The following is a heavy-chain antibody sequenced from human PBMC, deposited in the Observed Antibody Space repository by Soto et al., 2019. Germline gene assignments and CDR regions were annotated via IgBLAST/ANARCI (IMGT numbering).Heavy chain of an antibody. D-gene: IGHD3-16*01. Sequence: QVQLQEAGPGLVRPSETLSLTCTVSGVSIDNFFWSWIRQPPGKGLAWIGYVSQGVIAAYMAEGETTSYNRSLESRATISLDLPKNQFSLKLTSVTAEDTAVYYCARDRGGITVSSKPLGEWFDPWGQGTLVTVSS. CDR1: GVSIDNFF. CDR2: VSQGVIAAYMAEGETT. J-gene: IGHJ5*02. CDR3: ARDRGGITVSSKPLGEWFDP. V-gene: IGHV4-59*01.